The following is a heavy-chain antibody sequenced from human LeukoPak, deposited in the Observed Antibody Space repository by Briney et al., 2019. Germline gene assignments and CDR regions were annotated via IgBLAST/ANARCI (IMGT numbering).Heavy chain of an antibody. CDR2: IVVGSGNT. V-gene: IGHV1-58*01. CDR1: GFTFASSA. CDR3: AAVPVASIAARGYFDY. J-gene: IGHJ4*02. Sequence: SVKVSCKASGFTFASSAVQWVRQARGQRLEWIGWIVVGSGNTNYAQKFQERVTITRDMSTSTAYMELSSLRSEDTAVCYCAAVPVASIAARGYFDYWGQGTLVTVSS. D-gene: IGHD6-6*01.